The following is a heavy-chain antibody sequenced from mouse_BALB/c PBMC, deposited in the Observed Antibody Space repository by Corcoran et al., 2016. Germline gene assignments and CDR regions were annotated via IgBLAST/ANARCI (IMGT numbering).Heavy chain of an antibody. CDR1: GYTFTSYW. J-gene: IGHJ2*01. D-gene: IGHD2-1*01. V-gene: IGHV1-7*01. CDR3: ASRGNYNFDY. CDR2: INPSTGYT. Sequence: QVQLQQSGAELAKPGASVKMSCKASGYTFTSYWMHWVKQRPGQGLEWIGYINPSTGYTEYNQKFKDKATLTADKSSSIAYMQLSSLTSEDSAVYYCASRGNYNFDYWGQGTTLTVSS.